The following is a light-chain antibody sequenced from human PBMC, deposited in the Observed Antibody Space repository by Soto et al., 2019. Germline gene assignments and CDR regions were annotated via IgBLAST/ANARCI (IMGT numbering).Light chain of an antibody. V-gene: IGLV1-44*01. Sequence: QAVVTQPPSASGTPGQRVTISCSGSTSNIGTNPVNWYQHLPGTAPKLLFYSNNQRPSGVPDRFSGSKSGTSASLAISGLQSEDEADYYCAAWDDSLNGLVFGGGTKVTVL. CDR2: SNN. CDR3: AAWDDSLNGLV. CDR1: TSNIGTNP. J-gene: IGLJ3*02.